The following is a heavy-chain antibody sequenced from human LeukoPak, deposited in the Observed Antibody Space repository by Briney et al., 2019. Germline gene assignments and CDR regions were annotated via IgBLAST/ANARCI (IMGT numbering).Heavy chain of an antibody. CDR2: INHSGST. Sequence: SETLSLTCAVYGGSFSGYYWSWIRQPPGKGLEWIGEINHSGSTNYNPSLKSRVTISVDTSKNQFSLKLSSVTAADTAVYYCARHAPELLYDYWGQGTLVTVSS. D-gene: IGHD3-10*01. CDR1: GGSFSGYY. J-gene: IGHJ4*02. V-gene: IGHV4-34*01. CDR3: ARHAPELLYDY.